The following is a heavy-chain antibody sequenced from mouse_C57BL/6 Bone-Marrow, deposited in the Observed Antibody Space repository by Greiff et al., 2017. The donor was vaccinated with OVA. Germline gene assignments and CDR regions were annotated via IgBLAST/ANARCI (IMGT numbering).Heavy chain of an antibody. Sequence: VKLQQSGAELVRPGASVKLSCKASGYTFTDYYINWVKQRPGQGLEWIARIYPGSGNTYYNEKFKGKATLTAEKSSSTAYMQLSSLTSEDSAVYFCARSGKRNFDVWGTGTTVTVSS. V-gene: IGHV1-76*01. J-gene: IGHJ1*03. CDR3: ARSGKRNFDV. CDR1: GYTFTDYY. CDR2: IYPGSGNT. D-gene: IGHD1-1*01.